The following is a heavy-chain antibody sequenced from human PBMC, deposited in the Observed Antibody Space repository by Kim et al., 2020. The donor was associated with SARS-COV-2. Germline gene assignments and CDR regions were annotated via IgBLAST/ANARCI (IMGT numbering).Heavy chain of an antibody. CDR3: ARLERAAALDI. Sequence: GGSLRLSCAASGFTFSNYWIHWVRQAPGKGLVWVSRINSDGRSTGYADSVKGRFTISRDNAKNTLYLQMNSLRAEDTAVYYCARLERAAALDIWGQGTRV. CDR2: INSDGRST. J-gene: IGHJ3*02. V-gene: IGHV3-74*01. CDR1: GFTFSNYW. D-gene: IGHD1-1*01.